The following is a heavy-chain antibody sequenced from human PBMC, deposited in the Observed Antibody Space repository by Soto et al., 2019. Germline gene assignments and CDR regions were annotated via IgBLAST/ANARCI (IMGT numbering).Heavy chain of an antibody. Sequence: SETLFLTCTVSGGSISSGGYYCSWIRQHPGKGLEWIGYIYYSGSTYYNPSLKSRVSLSVDTSKNQFSLKLSSVTAADTAVYYCERALHGAYYFDYWGQGTLVTVSS. V-gene: IGHV4-31*03. CDR1: GGSISSGGYY. CDR3: ERALHGAYYFDY. J-gene: IGHJ4*02. CDR2: IYYSGST. D-gene: IGHD3-10*01.